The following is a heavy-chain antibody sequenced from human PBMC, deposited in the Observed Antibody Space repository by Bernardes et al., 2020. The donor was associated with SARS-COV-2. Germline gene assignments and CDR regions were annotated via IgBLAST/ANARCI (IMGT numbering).Heavy chain of an antibody. V-gene: IGHV3-66*01. D-gene: IGHD1-1*01. CDR3: ASVMATWERGLFSNTYYFYGMDV. Sequence: GGSLRLSCAASGLTVSDNYMTWVRQAPGKGLEWVALMYSGGSTYSADSVKGRFTVSRDNSKNTLYLQMNSLRAEDTAVYYCASVMATWERGLFSNTYYFYGMDVWGQGTTVTVSS. CDR2: MYSGGST. J-gene: IGHJ6*02. CDR1: GLTVSDNY.